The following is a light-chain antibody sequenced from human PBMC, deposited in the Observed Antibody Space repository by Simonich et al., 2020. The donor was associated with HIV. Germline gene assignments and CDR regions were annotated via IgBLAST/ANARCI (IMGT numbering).Light chain of an antibody. J-gene: IGKJ4*01. Sequence: EIVMTQTPLSLSITPGEQASISCRSSQSLLPSNGYTYLDWYLQKPGQSPQLLIYLGSNRASGVPDRFSGGGSGTDFILKISRVEAEDVGVYYCMQVLQTPLTFGGGTKVEIK. V-gene: IGKV2-28*01. CDR1: QSLLPSNGYTY. CDR3: MQVLQTPLT. CDR2: LGS.